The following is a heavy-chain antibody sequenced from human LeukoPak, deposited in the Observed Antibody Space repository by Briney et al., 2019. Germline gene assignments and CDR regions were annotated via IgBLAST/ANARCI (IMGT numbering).Heavy chain of an antibody. CDR1: GYTLTELS. CDR3: ATATRYGDYYFDY. D-gene: IGHD4-17*01. Sequence: ASVKVSCKVSGYTLTELSMHWVRQAPGKGLEWMGGFDPEDGETIYAQKSQGRVTMTEDTSTDTAYMELSSLRSEDTAVYYCATATRYGDYYFDYWGQGTLVTVSS. V-gene: IGHV1-24*01. CDR2: FDPEDGET. J-gene: IGHJ4*02.